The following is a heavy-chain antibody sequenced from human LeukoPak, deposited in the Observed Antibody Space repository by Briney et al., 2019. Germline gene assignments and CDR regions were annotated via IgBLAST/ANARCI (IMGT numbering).Heavy chain of an antibody. J-gene: IGHJ3*02. CDR1: GGSISSGDYY. D-gene: IGHD3-22*01. CDR2: IYYSGST. V-gene: IGHV4-30-4*01. CDR3: ARQVEDYYDSTGAFDI. Sequence: SETLSLTCTVSGGSISSGDYYWSWIRQPPGKGLEWIGYIYYSGSTNYNPSLKSRVTISVDTSKNQFSLKLSSVTAADTAVYYCARQVEDYYDSTGAFDIWGQGTMVTVSS.